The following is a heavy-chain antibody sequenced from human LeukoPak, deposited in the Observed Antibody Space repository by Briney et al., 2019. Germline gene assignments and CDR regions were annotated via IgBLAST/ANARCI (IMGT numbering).Heavy chain of an antibody. Sequence: SETLSLTCTVSGGSISSADFDWLWIRQPPGKGLEWIGFIYHTGSFHYNPSLKSRVTISVDTSKNQFSLNLRSVTAADTAVYFCGRESRIVGTASVWYYFDYWGQGTLVTVSS. D-gene: IGHD1-26*01. CDR1: GGSISSADFD. CDR3: GRESRIVGTASVWYYFDY. CDR2: IYHTGSF. V-gene: IGHV4-30-4*01. J-gene: IGHJ4*02.